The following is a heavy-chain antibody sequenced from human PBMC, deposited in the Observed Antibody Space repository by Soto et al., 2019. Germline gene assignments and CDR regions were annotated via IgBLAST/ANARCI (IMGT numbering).Heavy chain of an antibody. CDR2: ISSGSTTI. CDR3: ARGGGQYYYHMDV. V-gene: IGHV3-11*01. J-gene: IGHJ6*03. CDR1: GFTFSDYY. Sequence: QVQLVESGGGLVKPGGSLRLSCAASGFTFSDYYMSWIRQAPGKGLEWISHISSGSTTISYADSMRGRLTISRDNAKNSHFLQMNSLRAEDTAVYYCARGGGQYYYHMDVWGTGTTVSVSS. D-gene: IGHD3-16*01.